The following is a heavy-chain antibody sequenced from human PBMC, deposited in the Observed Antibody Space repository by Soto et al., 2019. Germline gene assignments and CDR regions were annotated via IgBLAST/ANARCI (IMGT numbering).Heavy chain of an antibody. CDR3: ARESSSGWSYYFDY. V-gene: IGHV1-2*02. J-gene: IGHJ4*02. CDR2: INPNSGGT. Sequence: ASVKVSCKASGYTFTGYYMHWVRQAPGQGLEWMGWINPNSGGTNYAQKLQGRVTMTRDTSISTAYMELSRLRSDDTAVYYCARESSSGWSYYFDYWGQGTLVTVSS. D-gene: IGHD6-19*01. CDR1: GYTFTGYY.